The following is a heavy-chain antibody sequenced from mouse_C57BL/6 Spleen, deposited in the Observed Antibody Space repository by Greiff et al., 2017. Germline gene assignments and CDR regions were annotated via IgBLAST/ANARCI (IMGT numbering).Heavy chain of an antibody. CDR3: ARGGTSQSNYEGDWFAY. V-gene: IGHV1-82*01. J-gene: IGHJ3*01. CDR1: GYAFSSSW. Sequence: QVQLKESGPELVKPGASVKISCKASGYAFSSSWMNWVKQRPGKGLEWIGRIYPGDGDTNYNGKFKGKATLTADKSSSTAYMQLSSLTSEDSAVYFCARGGTSQSNYEGDWFAYWGQGTLVTVSA. D-gene: IGHD2-4*01. CDR2: IYPGDGDT.